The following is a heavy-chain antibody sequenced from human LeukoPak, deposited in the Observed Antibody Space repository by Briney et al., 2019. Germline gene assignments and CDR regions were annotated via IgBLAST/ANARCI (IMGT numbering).Heavy chain of an antibody. D-gene: IGHD3-10*01. V-gene: IGHV4-59*01. J-gene: IGHJ4*02. CDR3: ARDRFTMFRGVIDF. Sequence: SETLSLTCTVSGGSISSYYWSWIRQPPGKGLEWIGYIYNRGSANYNASLKSRVTISVDTSKNQFSLKLSSVTAADTAVYYCARDRFTMFRGVIDFWGQGTLVTVSS. CDR2: IYNRGSA. CDR1: GGSISSYY.